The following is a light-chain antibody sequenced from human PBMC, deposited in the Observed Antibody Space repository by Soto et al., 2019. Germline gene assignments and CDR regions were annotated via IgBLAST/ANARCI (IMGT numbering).Light chain of an antibody. CDR2: SNN. Sequence: QSVLTQPPSVSGTPGQRVTISCSGGSTNIGNNYVYWYQHLPGVPPKLLIFSNNQRPPGVPDRFSGFKSGTAASLAIRGLRPEDEGDYYCAAWDDSPTTYVLIGGGTKVTVL. CDR3: AAWDDSPTTYVL. V-gene: IGLV1-47*02. CDR1: STNIGNNY. J-gene: IGLJ2*01.